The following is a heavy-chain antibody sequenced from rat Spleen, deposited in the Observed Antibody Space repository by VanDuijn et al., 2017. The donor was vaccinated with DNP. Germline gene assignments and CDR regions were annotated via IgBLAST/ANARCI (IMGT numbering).Heavy chain of an antibody. CDR1: GFTFSDYN. Sequence: EVQLVESGGGLVQSGRSLKVSCAASGFTFSDYNMAWVRQAPKKGLEWVATISYDGSSTYYRDSVKGRFTISRDNAKSTLYLQMDSLRSEDTATYYCARWSSSYYYAMDAWGQGTSVTVSS. V-gene: IGHV5-7*01. CDR3: ARWSSSYYYAMDA. CDR2: ISYDGSST. D-gene: IGHD1-2*01. J-gene: IGHJ4*01.